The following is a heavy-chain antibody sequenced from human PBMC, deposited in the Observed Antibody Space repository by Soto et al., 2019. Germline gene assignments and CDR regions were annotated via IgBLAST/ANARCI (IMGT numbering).Heavy chain of an antibody. CDR1: GFTFSNYN. CDR3: ATTVTTYAFDI. Sequence: EVQLVESGGGLVQPGGSLRLSCAASGFTFSNYNMNWVRQAPGKGLEWVSSISSSSSSIYYADSVKGRFTISRDNAKKSRYLRMSILRDEDTAVYYCATTVTTYAFDIWGLGTMVIVSS. V-gene: IGHV3-48*02. D-gene: IGHD4-17*01. CDR2: ISSSSSSI. J-gene: IGHJ3*02.